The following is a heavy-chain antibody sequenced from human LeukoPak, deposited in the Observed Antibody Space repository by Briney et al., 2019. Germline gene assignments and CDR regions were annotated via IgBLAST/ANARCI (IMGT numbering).Heavy chain of an antibody. CDR3: ARQGSITFGGVIVNGAFDI. J-gene: IGHJ3*02. Sequence: GESLKISCKGSGYSFTSYWIGWVRQMPGKGLEWMGIIYPGDSDTRYSPSFQGQVTISADKSISTAYLQWSSLKASDTAMYYCARQGSITFGGVIVNGAFDIWGQGTMVTVSS. CDR1: GYSFTSYW. D-gene: IGHD3-16*02. V-gene: IGHV5-51*01. CDR2: IYPGDSDT.